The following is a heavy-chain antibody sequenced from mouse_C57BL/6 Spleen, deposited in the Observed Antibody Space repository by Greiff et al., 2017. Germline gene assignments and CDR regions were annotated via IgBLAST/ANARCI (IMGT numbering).Heavy chain of an antibody. CDR3: SRGGTSGYYAMDY. CDR1: GYAFTNYL. CDR2: INPGSGGT. V-gene: IGHV1-54*01. J-gene: IGHJ4*01. Sequence: QVQLQQSGAELVRPGTSVKVSCKASGYAFTNYLIEWVKQRPGQGLEWIGVINPGSGGTNYNEKFKGKATLTADKSSSTAYVQLSSLTSEDSAVXFCSRGGTSGYYAMDYWGQGTSVTVSS. D-gene: IGHD2-14*01.